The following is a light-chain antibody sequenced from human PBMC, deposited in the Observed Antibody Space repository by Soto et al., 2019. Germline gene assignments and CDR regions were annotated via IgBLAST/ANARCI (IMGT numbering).Light chain of an antibody. Sequence: DIQMTQSPSTLSASVGDRVTITCRASQSISNWLAWYQQKPGKAPKLLIYDASSLESGVPSRFSGSGSGTEFTLTISHLQPDDFATYYCQQYNSYPYTFGQGTKLEIK. CDR2: DAS. V-gene: IGKV1-5*01. CDR3: QQYNSYPYT. CDR1: QSISNW. J-gene: IGKJ2*01.